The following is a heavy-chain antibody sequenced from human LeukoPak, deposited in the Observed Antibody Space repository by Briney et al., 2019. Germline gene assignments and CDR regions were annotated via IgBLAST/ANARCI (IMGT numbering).Heavy chain of an antibody. V-gene: IGHV4-34*01. D-gene: IGHD1-7*01. CDR1: GGSFSGYY. J-gene: IGHJ6*03. CDR3: ARGRLELRSYYYYYYMDV. Sequence: SETLSLTCAVYGGSFSGYYWSWIRQPPGKGLEWIGEINHSGSTNYNPSLKSRVTISVDTSKNQFSLKLSSVTAADTAVYYCARGRLELRSYYYYYYMDVWGKGTTVTVSS. CDR2: INHSGST.